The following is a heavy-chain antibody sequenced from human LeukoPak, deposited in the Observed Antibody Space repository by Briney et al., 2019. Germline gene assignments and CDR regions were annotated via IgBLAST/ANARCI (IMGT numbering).Heavy chain of an antibody. CDR1: GATFASYP. Sequence: SVKVSCKASGATFASYPLSWVGQAPGQGLEWMGRIIPIFGTANYAQKFQGRVTITTDESTSTAYMELSSLRSEDTAVYYCARDGSGSYRFFDYWGQGTLVTVSS. V-gene: IGHV1-69*05. CDR2: IIPIFGTA. J-gene: IGHJ4*02. CDR3: ARDGSGSYRFFDY. D-gene: IGHD1-26*01.